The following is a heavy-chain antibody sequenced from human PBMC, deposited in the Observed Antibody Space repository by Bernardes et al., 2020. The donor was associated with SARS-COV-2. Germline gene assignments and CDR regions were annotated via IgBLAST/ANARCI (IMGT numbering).Heavy chain of an antibody. J-gene: IGHJ4*02. V-gene: IGHV4-34*01. CDR3: ARGGGWFQLWSRRTLYYFDY. Sequence: SETLSLTCGVYGESFSGYYWSWIRQPPGKGLEWIGEINHSGGTNYNPSLKSRVTISGDTSKNQFSLKLSSVTAADTAVYYCARGGGWFQLWSRRTLYYFDYWGQGILVTVSS. CDR1: GESFSGYY. D-gene: IGHD5-18*01. CDR2: INHSGGT.